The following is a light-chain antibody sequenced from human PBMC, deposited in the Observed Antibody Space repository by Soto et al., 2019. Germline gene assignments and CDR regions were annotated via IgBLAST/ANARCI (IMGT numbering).Light chain of an antibody. CDR2: DAF. CDR3: QQRSNWPPVT. CDR1: QSVSRY. J-gene: IGKJ3*01. Sequence: EVVLTQSPATLSLSPGERATLSCRASQSVSRYLAWYQHKPGQAPRLLIYDAFNRATGIPARFSGSGSGTDFTLTISSLEPEDFAVYYCQQRSNWPPVTFGPGTRVDIK. V-gene: IGKV3-11*01.